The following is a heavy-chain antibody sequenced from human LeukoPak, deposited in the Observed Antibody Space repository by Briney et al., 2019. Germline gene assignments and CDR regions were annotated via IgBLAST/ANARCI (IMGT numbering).Heavy chain of an antibody. J-gene: IGHJ4*02. CDR2: ISSSSSYI. D-gene: IGHD4-11*01. CDR3: ARVPSSFTVTTGAHFDY. CDR1: GFTFSSYS. Sequence: GGSLRLSCAASGFTFSSYSMNWVRQAPGKGLEWVSSISSSSSYIYYADSVKGRFTISRDNAKNSLYLQMNSLRAEDTAVYYCARVPSSFTVTTGAHFDYWGQGTLVTVSS. V-gene: IGHV3-21*01.